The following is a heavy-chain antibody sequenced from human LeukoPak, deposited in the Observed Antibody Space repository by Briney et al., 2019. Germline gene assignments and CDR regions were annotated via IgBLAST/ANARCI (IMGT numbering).Heavy chain of an antibody. V-gene: IGHV3-30*18. CDR1: GFTFSSYG. CDR2: ISYDGSNK. CDR3: AKDNAYSSGWLYYFDY. J-gene: IGHJ4*02. D-gene: IGHD6-19*01. Sequence: PGRSLRLSCAASGFTFSSYGMHWVRQAPGKGLEWVAVISYDGSNKYYADSVKGRFTISRDNSKNTLYLQMNSLRAEDTAVYYCAKDNAYSSGWLYYFDYWGQGTLVTVSS.